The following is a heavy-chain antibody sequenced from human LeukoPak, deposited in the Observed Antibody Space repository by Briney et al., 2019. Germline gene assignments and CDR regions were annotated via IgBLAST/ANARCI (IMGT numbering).Heavy chain of an antibody. Sequence: ASVKVCCKASGYTFNHHGISWVRQAPGQGLEWMGWVSCFNGDTHYAQKFQGRVTMTRDTSTTTAYMELRSLRSDDTALYYCARDPTNTSGRYAYFDFWGQGTLVTVSS. J-gene: IGHJ4*02. CDR2: VSCFNGDT. CDR1: GYTFNHHG. CDR3: ARDPTNTSGRYAYFDF. V-gene: IGHV1-18*01. D-gene: IGHD6-19*01.